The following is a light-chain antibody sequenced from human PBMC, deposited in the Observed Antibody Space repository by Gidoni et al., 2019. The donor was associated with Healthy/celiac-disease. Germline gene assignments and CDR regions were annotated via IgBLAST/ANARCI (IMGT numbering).Light chain of an antibody. Sequence: SALTHPAAASGSPGPSITLSCTGTSSDVGGYNYVSWYQQHPGKAPKLMIYDVSNRPSGVSNRFSGSKSGNTASLTISGLQAEDEADYYCSSYTSSSTYVFGTGTKVTVL. V-gene: IGLV2-14*03. CDR3: SSYTSSSTYV. CDR2: DVS. CDR1: SSDVGGYNY. J-gene: IGLJ1*01.